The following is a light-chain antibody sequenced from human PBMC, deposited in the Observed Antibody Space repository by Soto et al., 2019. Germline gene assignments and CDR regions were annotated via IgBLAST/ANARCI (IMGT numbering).Light chain of an antibody. J-gene: IGLJ1*01. CDR1: SSNIGSNP. V-gene: IGLV1-44*01. CDR2: SHN. Sequence: QSVLTQPPSTSGTPGQRVTISCSGSSSNIGSNPVNWYQQLPGSAPKLLIYSHNQRPSGVPDRFSASKSGTSASLAISGLQSEDEADYYCAAWDDSLHGHVFGTGTKVTVL. CDR3: AAWDDSLHGHV.